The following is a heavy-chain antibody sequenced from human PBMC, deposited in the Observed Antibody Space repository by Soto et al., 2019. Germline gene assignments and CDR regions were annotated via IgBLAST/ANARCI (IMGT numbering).Heavy chain of an antibody. J-gene: IGHJ5*02. V-gene: IGHV4-59*12. CDR1: GGSISNYY. Sequence: SETLSLTCTVSGGSISNYYWSWTRQPPGRGLEWIGYIYYSGSTYYADSVKGRFTISRDNSKNTLYLQMNSLRAEDTAVYYCAKDRGSFFDPWGQGTLVTVS. CDR2: IYYSGST. CDR3: AKDRGSFFDP. D-gene: IGHD3-16*01.